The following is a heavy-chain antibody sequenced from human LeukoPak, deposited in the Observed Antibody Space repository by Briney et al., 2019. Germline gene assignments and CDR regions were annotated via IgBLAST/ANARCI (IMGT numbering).Heavy chain of an antibody. V-gene: IGHV3-48*03. D-gene: IGHD1-26*01. J-gene: IGHJ4*02. Sequence: PGGSLRLSCAASGFTFSSYEMNWVRQAPGKGLEWVSYISSSGSTIYYADSVNGRFTISRDNAKNSLYLQMNSLRAEDTAVYYCAREIKSLGATDYWGQGTLVTVSS. CDR1: GFTFSSYE. CDR3: AREIKSLGATDY. CDR2: ISSSGSTI.